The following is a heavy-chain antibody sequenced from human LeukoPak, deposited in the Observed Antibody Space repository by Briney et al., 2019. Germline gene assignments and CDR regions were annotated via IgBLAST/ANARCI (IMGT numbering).Heavy chain of an antibody. Sequence: GGALRLFCVASPFIFSNAWMTWVRQAPGKGLEGVANIKEDGSEKYYVDSMKGRFTVSRDNAKNSLYLQMDILRAEDTAVFYCARGGTFVSDYWGQGTLVTVSS. J-gene: IGHJ4*02. CDR2: IKEDGSEK. CDR3: ARGGTFVSDY. D-gene: IGHD1-1*01. V-gene: IGHV3-7*01. CDR1: PFIFSNAW.